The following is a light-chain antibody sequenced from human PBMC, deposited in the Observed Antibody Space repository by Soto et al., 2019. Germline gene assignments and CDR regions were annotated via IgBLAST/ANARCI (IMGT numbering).Light chain of an antibody. CDR3: CSYAGSSTYV. J-gene: IGLJ1*01. CDR1: SSDVGTYNL. CDR2: EGS. Sequence: QSALTQPASVSGSPGQSITISCTGTSSDVGTYNLVSWYQHLPGKAPKLMIYEGSKRPSGVSNRFSGSKSGNTASLTISGLQAEDEADYYCCSYAGSSTYVFGTGTKVTVL. V-gene: IGLV2-23*01.